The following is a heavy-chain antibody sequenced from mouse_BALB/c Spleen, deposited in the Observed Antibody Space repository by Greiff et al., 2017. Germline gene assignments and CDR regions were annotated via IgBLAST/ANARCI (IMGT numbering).Heavy chain of an antibody. CDR2: IHYSGST. D-gene: IGHD1-1*01. Sequence: DVKLQESGPDLVKPSQSLSLTCTVTGYSITSGYSWHWIRQFPGNKLEWMSYIHYSGSTNYNPSLKSRISITRDTSKNQFFLQLNSVTTEDTATYYCAREIFDYYGSRGTWFAYWGQGTLVTVSA. CDR1: GYSITSGYS. CDR3: AREIFDYYGSRGTWFAY. J-gene: IGHJ3*01. V-gene: IGHV3-1*02.